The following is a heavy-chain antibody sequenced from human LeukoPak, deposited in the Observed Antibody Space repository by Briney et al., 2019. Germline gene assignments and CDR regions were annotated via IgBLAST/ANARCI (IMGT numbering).Heavy chain of an antibody. CDR1: GFTFSSYW. CDR3: ARDYYSGSRDLDY. Sequence: RGSLRLSCAASGFTFSSYWMHWVRHAPGKGLMWVSPITTDGSSTTYADSVKGRFTISRDNAKNTLYLQMNSLRAEDTAVYYCARDYYSGSRDLDYWGQGTLVTVSS. D-gene: IGHD3-22*01. V-gene: IGHV3-74*01. CDR2: ITTDGSST. J-gene: IGHJ4*02.